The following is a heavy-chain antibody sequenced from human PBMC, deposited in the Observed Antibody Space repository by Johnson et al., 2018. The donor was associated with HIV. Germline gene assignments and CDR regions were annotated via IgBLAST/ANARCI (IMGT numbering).Heavy chain of an antibody. J-gene: IGHJ3*02. CDR3: ASQVRGLRLGVDAFDI. CDR2: ISYDGSNK. D-gene: IGHD5-12*01. CDR1: GFTFSSYG. V-gene: IGHV3-30*03. Sequence: QLVESGGGVVQPGRSLRLSCAASGFTFSSYGMHWVRQAPGKGLEWVAIISYDGSNKYYTDSVKGRFTISRDNSKNTLYLQMNSLRAEDTAVYYCASQVRGLRLGVDAFDIWGQGTLVTVSS.